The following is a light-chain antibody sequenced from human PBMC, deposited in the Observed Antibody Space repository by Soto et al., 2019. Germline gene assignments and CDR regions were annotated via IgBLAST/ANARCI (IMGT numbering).Light chain of an antibody. CDR2: GAA. J-gene: IGKJ5*01. Sequence: EIVLTQSPGTLSFSPGERATLSCRASQSVSSNYLAWYQQKPGQAPRLLIYGAASRATAIPDRFSGSGSGTDFTLTISSLEPEDFAVYYCQQRSNWPITFGQGTRLEIK. CDR1: QSVSSNY. CDR3: QQRSNWPIT. V-gene: IGKV3D-20*02.